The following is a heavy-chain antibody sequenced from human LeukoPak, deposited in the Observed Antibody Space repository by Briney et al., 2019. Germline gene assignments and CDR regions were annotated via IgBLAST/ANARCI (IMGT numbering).Heavy chain of an antibody. CDR1: GYTFTSYA. D-gene: IGHD6-19*01. CDR2: INAGNGNT. Sequence: ASVKVSCKASGYTFTSYAMHWVRLAPGQRLEWMGWINAGNGNTKYSQKFQGRVTITRDTSASTAYMELSSLRSEDTAVYYCARVVGRYSSGWLGFWGQGTLVTVSS. V-gene: IGHV1-3*01. J-gene: IGHJ4*02. CDR3: ARVVGRYSSGWLGF.